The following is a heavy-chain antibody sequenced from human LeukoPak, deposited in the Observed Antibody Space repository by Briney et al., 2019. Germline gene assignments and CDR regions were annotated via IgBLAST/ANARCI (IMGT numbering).Heavy chain of an antibody. CDR2: ISISSDTI. D-gene: IGHD2-15*01. CDR3: VRDHGWSFDY. CDR1: GFIFSSYS. J-gene: IGHJ4*02. V-gene: IGHV3-48*04. Sequence: GGSLRLSCAASGFIFSSYSMNWVRQAPGKGLEWVSYISISSDTIYADSVKGRFTISRDNAKNSLYLQVNSLGVEDTAVYYCVRDHGWSFDYWGQGTLVTVSS.